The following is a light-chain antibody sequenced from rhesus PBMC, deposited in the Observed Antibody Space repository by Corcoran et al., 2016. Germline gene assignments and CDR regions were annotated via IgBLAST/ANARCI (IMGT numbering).Light chain of an antibody. CDR1: QGISNY. V-gene: IGKV1-43*02. Sequence: DIQMTQSPSSLAASVGDRVTITCRASQGISNYLIWYQQKPGKAPKLLFYDASTLQSGVPSRVSGSGSGTDFTLTISSLQPEGFATYYCLQYNSDPYSFGQWTKVEIK. CDR2: DAS. J-gene: IGKJ2*01. CDR3: LQYNSDPYS.